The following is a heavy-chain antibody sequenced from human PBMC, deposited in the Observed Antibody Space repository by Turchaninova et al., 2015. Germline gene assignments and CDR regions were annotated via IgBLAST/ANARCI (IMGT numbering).Heavy chain of an antibody. CDR3: AREKYYDTSGYSDFQH. J-gene: IGHJ1*01. D-gene: IGHD3-22*01. CDR1: GYTFASYG. V-gene: IGHV1-18*04. Sequence: QILLVQSEAEVKKPGASVKVSCKASGYTFASYGISWVRQAPGQGLEWMGWINTYNDNTNYAQKLQGRVTMTTDTSTGTAYMELRSLISDDTALYYCAREKYYDTSGYSDFQHWGQGTLVTVSS. CDR2: INTYNDNT.